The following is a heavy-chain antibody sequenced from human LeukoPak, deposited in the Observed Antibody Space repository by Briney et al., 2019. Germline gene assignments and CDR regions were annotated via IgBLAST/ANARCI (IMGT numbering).Heavy chain of an antibody. Sequence: GGSLRLSCAVSGFPFSRFYMSWIRQAPGKGLEWISYIGLSGYPLDYADSVRGRFTISRDNAKNSLYLETNSLRAEDTAVYYCARKDFSSGSFSYWGQGTLVTVSS. D-gene: IGHD3-22*01. J-gene: IGHJ4*02. CDR3: ARKDFSSGSFSY. CDR2: IGLSGYPL. CDR1: GFPFSRFY. V-gene: IGHV3-11*04.